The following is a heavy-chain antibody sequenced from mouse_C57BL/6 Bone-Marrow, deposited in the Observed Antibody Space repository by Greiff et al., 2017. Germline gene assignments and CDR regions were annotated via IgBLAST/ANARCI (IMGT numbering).Heavy chain of an antibody. J-gene: IGHJ4*01. CDR1: GYTFTDYY. Sequence: QVQLKESGPELVKPGASVKISCKASGYTFTDYYINWVKQRPGQGLEWIGWIFPGSGSTYYNEKFKGKATLTVDKSSSTAYMLLSSLTSEDSAVYVCARRRAYYSNYAMDYWGQGTSVTVSS. CDR2: IFPGSGST. D-gene: IGHD2-5*01. CDR3: ARRRAYYSNYAMDY. V-gene: IGHV1-75*01.